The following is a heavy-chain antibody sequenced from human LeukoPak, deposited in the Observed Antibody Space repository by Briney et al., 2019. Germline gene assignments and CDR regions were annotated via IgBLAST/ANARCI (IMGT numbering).Heavy chain of an antibody. D-gene: IGHD3-10*01. CDR1: GGSISSSSYY. CDR3: ARQILWFGNYDY. V-gene: IGHV4-39*01. CDR2: IYYSGST. J-gene: IGHJ4*02. Sequence: SETLSLTCTVSGGSISSSSYYWGWIRQPPGKGLEWIGSIYYSGSTYYNPSLKSRVTIPVDTSKNQFSLKLSSVTAADTAVYYCARQILWFGNYDYWGQGTLVTVSS.